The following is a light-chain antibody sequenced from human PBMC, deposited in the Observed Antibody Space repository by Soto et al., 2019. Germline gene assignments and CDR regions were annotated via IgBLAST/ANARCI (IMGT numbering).Light chain of an antibody. J-gene: IGLJ2*01. CDR1: SSDVGAYKY. Sequence: QSVLTQPPSASGSPGQSVTISCTGTSSDVGAYKYDSWYQQHPGQAPKLMIYEVSNRPSGVPDRFSGSKSGNTASLTVSGLQAEDEADYYCTSYAGSNNLLFGGGTKLTVL. CDR3: TSYAGSNNLL. CDR2: EVS. V-gene: IGLV2-8*01.